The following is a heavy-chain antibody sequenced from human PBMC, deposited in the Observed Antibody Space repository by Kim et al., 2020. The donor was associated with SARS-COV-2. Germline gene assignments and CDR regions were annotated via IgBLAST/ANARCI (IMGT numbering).Heavy chain of an antibody. V-gene: IGHV3-53*01. CDR1: GFTVSTNY. CDR2: IYKNGTT. CDR3: ARQGYWSGLDY. Sequence: GGSLRLSCAASGFTVSTNYLTWVRQAPGRGLEWVSSIYKNGTTYNSDSAKGRFSISRDNSKNTVFLQMNSLRADDTAVYYCARQGYWSGLDYWGQGALVT. D-gene: IGHD3-22*01. J-gene: IGHJ4*02.